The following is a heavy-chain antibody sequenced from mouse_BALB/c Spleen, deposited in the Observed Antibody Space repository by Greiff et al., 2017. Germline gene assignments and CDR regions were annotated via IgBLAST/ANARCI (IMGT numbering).Heavy chain of an antibody. CDR3: ARGCNFITTVVATDY. J-gene: IGHJ2*01. Sequence: QVQLQQSGAELMKPGASVKISCKATGYTFSSYWIEWVKQRPGHGLEWIGEILPGSGSTNYNEKFKGKATFTADTSSNTAYMQLSSLTSEDSAVYYCARGCNFITTVVATDYWGQGTTLTVSS. CDR2: ILPGSGST. V-gene: IGHV1-9*01. D-gene: IGHD1-1*01. CDR1: GYTFSSYW.